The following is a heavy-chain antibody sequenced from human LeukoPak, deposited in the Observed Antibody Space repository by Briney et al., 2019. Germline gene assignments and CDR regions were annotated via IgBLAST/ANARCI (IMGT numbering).Heavy chain of an antibody. Sequence: PSETLSLTCTVSGGSISGSRTWGWVRQPPGKGPERIGNLHNAGRTASNPSLKSRVTMSLDTSTNQFSLKVSSVTAADTAFYYCARVLTAAGLDFWGQGVLVSISS. CDR2: LHNAGRT. J-gene: IGHJ4*02. CDR3: ARVLTAAGLDF. D-gene: IGHD6-25*01. V-gene: IGHV4-39*07. CDR1: GGSISGSRT.